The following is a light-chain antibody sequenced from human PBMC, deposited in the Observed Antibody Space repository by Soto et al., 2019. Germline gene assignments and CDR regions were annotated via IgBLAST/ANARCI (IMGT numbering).Light chain of an antibody. J-gene: IGLJ1*01. V-gene: IGLV2-14*01. Sequence: QSALTQPASVSGAPGQSITISCTGTSSDVGGYNYVSWYQQHPGKAPKLMIYEVNNRPSGVSNRFSGSKSGNTASLTISGLQAEEEDDYYCSSYTSSSTSVFGTGTKVTVL. CDR1: SSDVGGYNY. CDR2: EVN. CDR3: SSYTSSSTSV.